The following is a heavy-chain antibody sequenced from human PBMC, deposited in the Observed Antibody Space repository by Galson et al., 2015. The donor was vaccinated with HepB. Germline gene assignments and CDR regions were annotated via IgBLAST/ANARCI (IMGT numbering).Heavy chain of an antibody. V-gene: IGHV3-74*01. CDR2: INSDGSST. Sequence: SLRLSCAASGFTFSSYSMNWVRQAPGKGLVWVSRINSDGSSTSYADSVKGRITISRDNAKNTLYLQMNSLRAEDTAVYYCASGAGMSYYGMDVWGQGTTVTVSS. CDR3: ASGAGMSYYGMDV. D-gene: IGHD6-13*01. J-gene: IGHJ6*02. CDR1: GFTFSSYS.